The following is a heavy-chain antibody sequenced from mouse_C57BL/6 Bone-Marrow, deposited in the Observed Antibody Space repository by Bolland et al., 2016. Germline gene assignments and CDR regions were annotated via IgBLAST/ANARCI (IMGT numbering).Heavy chain of an antibody. J-gene: IGHJ2*01. CDR2: SGST. D-gene: IGHD2-12*01. CDR3: ARFLRFLDY. Sequence: SGSTNYNEKFKSKATLTVDTSSSTAYMQLSSLTSEDSAVYYCARFLRFLDYWGQGTT. V-gene: IGHV1-55*01.